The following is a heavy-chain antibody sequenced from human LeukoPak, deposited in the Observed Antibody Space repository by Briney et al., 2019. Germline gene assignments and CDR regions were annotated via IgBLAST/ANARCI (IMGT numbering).Heavy chain of an antibody. Sequence: GGSLRLSCAASGFTFSSYAMSWVRQAPGKGLEWVSAISGSGGSTYYADSVKGRFIISRDNSKNTLYLQMNSLRAEDTAVYYCAKLTDSSGYYYSVDVWGKGTTVTVSS. V-gene: IGHV3-23*01. CDR1: GFTFSSYA. J-gene: IGHJ6*04. CDR3: AKLTDSSGYYYSVDV. CDR2: ISGSGGST. D-gene: IGHD3-22*01.